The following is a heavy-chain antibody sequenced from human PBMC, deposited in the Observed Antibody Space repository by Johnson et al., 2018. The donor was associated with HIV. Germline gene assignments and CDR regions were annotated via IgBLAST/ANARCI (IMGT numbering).Heavy chain of an antibody. J-gene: IGHJ3*01. Sequence: GLVQPGRSLRLSCAASGFTFDDYAMHWVRQAPGKGLEWVSGISWNSGSIGYADSVKGRFTISRDNAKNSLYLQMNSLRAEDTALYYCAKDNVVGALTIWGNRAFDSWGQGTMVTVSS. CDR2: ISWNSGSI. D-gene: IGHD1-26*01. CDR3: AKDNVVGALTIWGNRAFDS. CDR1: GFTFDDYA. V-gene: IGHV3-9*01.